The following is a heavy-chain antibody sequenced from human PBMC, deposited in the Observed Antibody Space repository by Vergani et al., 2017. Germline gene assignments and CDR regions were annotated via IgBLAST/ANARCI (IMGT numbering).Heavy chain of an antibody. Sequence: QVQLQESGPGLVRPSETLSLTCTVSGGSLSGYYWNWIRQTPGEGLEWIGYVEDSGYFNYNPSLKTRVSMSSDTSNNQFSLMLSSVTVADTAVYYCARSIVSRSPHDYFDNWGQGTLVTVSS. CDR3: ARSIVSRSPHDYFDN. V-gene: IGHV4-59*01. J-gene: IGHJ4*02. CDR2: VEDSGYF. D-gene: IGHD1-14*01. CDR1: GGSLSGYY.